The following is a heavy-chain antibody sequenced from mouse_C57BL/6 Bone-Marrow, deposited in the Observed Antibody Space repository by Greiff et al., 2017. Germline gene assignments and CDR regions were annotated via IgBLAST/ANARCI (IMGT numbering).Heavy chain of an antibody. CDR3: ARTLTGSGYFDV. V-gene: IGHV2-9-1*01. J-gene: IGHJ1*03. CDR1: GFPLTSYA. D-gene: IGHD4-1*01. CDR2: IWTGGGT. Sequence: QVQLKEPGPGRVAPSQSLSITCTASGFPLTSYAISWVRQQPGKGLEWLGVIWTGGGTNYNSALKSRLSISKDNSKSKVFLKMNRMQTDDTAKYYCARTLTGSGYFDVWGTGTTVTVSS.